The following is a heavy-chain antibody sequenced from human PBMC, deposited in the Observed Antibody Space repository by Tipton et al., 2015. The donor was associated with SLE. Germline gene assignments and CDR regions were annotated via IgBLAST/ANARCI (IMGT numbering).Heavy chain of an antibody. CDR2: INRDGSTT. J-gene: IGHJ6*03. CDR3: ARRGPGSTGYYYMDV. D-gene: IGHD1-7*01. CDR1: GFTLSTYW. Sequence: PRLSCAASGFTLSTYWMNWVRQAPGKGLVWVSRINRDGSTTSYVDSVKGRFTISRDNAKNMVYLQINSLGADDTAVYFCARRGPGSTGYYYMDVWGKGTTVTVSS. V-gene: IGHV3-74*01.